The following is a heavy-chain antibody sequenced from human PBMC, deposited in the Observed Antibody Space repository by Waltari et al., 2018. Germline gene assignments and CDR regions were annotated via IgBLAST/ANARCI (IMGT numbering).Heavy chain of an antibody. CDR3: ARDGRGVNSQFNLFDL. J-gene: IGHJ5*02. Sequence: EVQLVESGGGLVQPGGSLRLSCAASGFPFSNYWMNWLRQAPGKGLEWVANVQHDGTEKYYLDSVKGRFTISRDNAKSSLYLQMDSLRAEDTAIYYCARDGRGVNSQFNLFDLWGQGLQVTVSS. CDR2: VQHDGTEK. CDR1: GFPFSNYW. V-gene: IGHV3-7*01. D-gene: IGHD2-8*01.